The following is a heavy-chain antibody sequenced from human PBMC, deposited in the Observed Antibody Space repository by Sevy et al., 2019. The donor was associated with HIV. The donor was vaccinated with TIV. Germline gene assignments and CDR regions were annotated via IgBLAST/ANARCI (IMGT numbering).Heavy chain of an antibody. V-gene: IGHV3-21*01. CDR3: ARAVLEISTWRSDY. Sequence: GGSLRLSCAASGFTFSSYRMTWVRQAPGKGLEWVSCISSTSAYINYADSVKGRFTISGDNAKNLLYLQMDGLRAEDTAVYYCARAVLEISTWRSDYWGQGTLVTVSS. J-gene: IGHJ4*02. D-gene: IGHD1-1*01. CDR1: GFTFSSYR. CDR2: ISSTSAYI.